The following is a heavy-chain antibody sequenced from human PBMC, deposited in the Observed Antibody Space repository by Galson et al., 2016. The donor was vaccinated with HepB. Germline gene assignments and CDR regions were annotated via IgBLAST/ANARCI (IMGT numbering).Heavy chain of an antibody. V-gene: IGHV3-74*01. CDR3: ARRGYSSSEYYFDY. CDR1: GFTFSSYW. J-gene: IGHJ4*02. Sequence: SLRLSCAASGFTFSSYWMHWVRQAPGKGLVWVSRIYNDGSITSYADSVKGRFTISRDNAKNTLYLQMKSLRVEDTAFYYCARRGYSSSEYYFDYWGQGTLVTVSS. CDR2: IYNDGSIT. D-gene: IGHD6-13*01.